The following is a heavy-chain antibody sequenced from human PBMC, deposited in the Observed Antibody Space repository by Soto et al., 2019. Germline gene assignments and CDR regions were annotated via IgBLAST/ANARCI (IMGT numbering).Heavy chain of an antibody. CDR3: ARDDVVCDGGGGYGNPLDV. J-gene: IGHJ6*04. D-gene: IGHD2-15*01. CDR1: GFTVSSKY. Sequence: EVQLVESGGGLVQPGGSLRLSCAASGFTVSSKYMTWVRQAPGKGLEWVSLIQSGGTTYYADSVKGRFTISRDTSENTRHLQVDSLRSEYTAVYYCARDDVVCDGGGGYGNPLDVWGKGTTVTVSS. CDR2: IQSGGTT. V-gene: IGHV3-66*01.